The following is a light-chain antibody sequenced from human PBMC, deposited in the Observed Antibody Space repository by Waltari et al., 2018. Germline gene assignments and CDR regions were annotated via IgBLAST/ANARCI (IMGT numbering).Light chain of an antibody. J-gene: IGKJ2*01. CDR2: DIT. Sequence: DIQMTQSPSSLSASVGDTVTVSCRDSQGINSYLNWFKIKPGKNPNLLIYDITTLNSGVPSRFSGSGSETEFTLTIRNMRPEDFAVYYCIQNSTYPFTFGQGTKVEIK. V-gene: IGKV1-17*02. CDR1: QGINSY. CDR3: IQNSTYPFT.